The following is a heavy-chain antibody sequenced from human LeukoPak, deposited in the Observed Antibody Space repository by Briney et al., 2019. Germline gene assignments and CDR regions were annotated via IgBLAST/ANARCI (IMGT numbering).Heavy chain of an antibody. Sequence: SQTLSLTCTVSGGSISSGGYYWSWIRQPPGKGLEWIGYIYHSGSTYYNPSLKSRVTISVDRSKNQFSLKLSSVTAADTAVYYCAREPAEYSSSGGDYWGQGTLVTVSS. CDR1: GGSISSGGYY. D-gene: IGHD6-6*01. J-gene: IGHJ4*02. V-gene: IGHV4-30-2*01. CDR3: AREPAEYSSSGGDY. CDR2: IYHSGST.